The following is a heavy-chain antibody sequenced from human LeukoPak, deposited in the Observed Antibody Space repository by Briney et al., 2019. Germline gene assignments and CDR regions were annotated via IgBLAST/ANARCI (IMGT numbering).Heavy chain of an antibody. Sequence: SETLSLTCTVSGGSISSYYWSWIRQPPGKGLEWIGEINHSGSTNYNPSLKSRVTISVDTSKNQFSLKLSSVTAADTAVYYCARESSSVFDYWGQGTLVTVSS. CDR3: ARESSSVFDY. CDR1: GGSISSYY. V-gene: IGHV4-34*01. J-gene: IGHJ4*02. D-gene: IGHD6-13*01. CDR2: INHSGST.